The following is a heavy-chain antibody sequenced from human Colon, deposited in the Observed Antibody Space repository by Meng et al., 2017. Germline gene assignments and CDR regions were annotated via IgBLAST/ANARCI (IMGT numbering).Heavy chain of an antibody. CDR1: GGSINIGSYY. CDR2: MYNTEST. Sequence: QVQLHESGPGLVKPSQTLSLTCNVSGGSINIGSYYWIWIRQPAGKGLEWIGHMYNTESTNYNPSLKSRVTISVDTSKNQFSLKLNSVTAADTAVYYCARGMLYGSGRYRFDPWGQGTLVTVSS. CDR3: ARGMLYGSGRYRFDP. J-gene: IGHJ5*02. D-gene: IGHD3-10*01. V-gene: IGHV4-61*02.